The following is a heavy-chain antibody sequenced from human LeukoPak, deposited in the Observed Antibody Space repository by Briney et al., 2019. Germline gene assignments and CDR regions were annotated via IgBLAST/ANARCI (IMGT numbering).Heavy chain of an antibody. CDR3: ATLYDSGSGSPSHFDY. CDR1: GYSLSELS. J-gene: IGHJ4*02. Sequence: ASVKVSCKVSGYSLSELSMHWVRLAPGKGLEWMGGFDPEDGETVYALKLRGRVTMTEDTSTDTAYMELRSLRSEDTAVYYCATLYDSGSGSPSHFDYWGQGTLVTVSS. CDR2: FDPEDGET. D-gene: IGHD3-10*01. V-gene: IGHV1-24*01.